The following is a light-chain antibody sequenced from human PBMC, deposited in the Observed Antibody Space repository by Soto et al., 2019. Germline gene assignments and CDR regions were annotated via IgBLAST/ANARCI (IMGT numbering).Light chain of an antibody. CDR3: QQRSDWYT. Sequence: EIVLTQSPATLSLSPGERATLSCRASQSVGRFLAWFQQRPGQAPRLLIYDASNRATGIPARFSGSGSGTDFTLTISSLEPEDCAVYYCQQRSDWYTFGQGTKLEIK. V-gene: IGKV3-11*01. CDR2: DAS. J-gene: IGKJ2*01. CDR1: QSVGRF.